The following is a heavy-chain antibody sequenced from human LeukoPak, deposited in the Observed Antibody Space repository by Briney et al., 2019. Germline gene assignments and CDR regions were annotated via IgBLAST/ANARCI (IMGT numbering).Heavy chain of an antibody. V-gene: IGHV1-69*06. CDR3: ARAKCSGGSCYQGAFDI. CDR2: IIPIFGTA. Sequence: GASVKVSCKASGGTFSSYAISWVRQAPGQWLEWMGGIIPIFGTANYAQKFQGRVTITADKSTSTAYMELSSLRSEDTAVYYCARAKCSGGSCYQGAFDIWGQGTMVTVSS. CDR1: GGTFSSYA. J-gene: IGHJ3*02. D-gene: IGHD2-15*01.